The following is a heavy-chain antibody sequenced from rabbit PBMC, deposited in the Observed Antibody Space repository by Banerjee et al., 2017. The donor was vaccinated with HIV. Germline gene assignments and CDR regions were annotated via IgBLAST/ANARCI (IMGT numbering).Heavy chain of an antibody. CDR2: IDGGSSST. J-gene: IGHJ6*01. CDR1: GFSFSSSYY. CDR3: ARDPLYTIGAGCDL. Sequence: QALEESGGDLVKPGASLTLTCTASGFSFSSSYYMCWVRQAPGKGLEWIACIDGGSSSTYYASWAKGRFTISKTSSTMVTLQMTSLTATDTATYFCARDPLYTIGAGCDLWGPGTLVTVS. D-gene: IGHD3-1*01. V-gene: IGHV1S40*01.